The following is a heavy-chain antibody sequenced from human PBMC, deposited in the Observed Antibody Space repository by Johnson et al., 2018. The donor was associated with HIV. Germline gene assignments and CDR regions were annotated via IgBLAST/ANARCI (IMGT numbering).Heavy chain of an antibody. CDR1: GFTFSSYA. D-gene: IGHD7-27*01. J-gene: IGHJ3*01. CDR3: AKALGNILGGKAFDV. V-gene: IGHV3-30*02. CDR2: IRSDGTNE. Sequence: VQLVESGGGVVQPGRSLRLSCAASGFTFSSYAMHWVRQAPGKGLEWVAYIRSDGTNEYFADSAKGRFTISRDNSKNTLYVQLNSLRAEDTAVYFCAKALGNILGGKAFDVWGQGTMVTVSS.